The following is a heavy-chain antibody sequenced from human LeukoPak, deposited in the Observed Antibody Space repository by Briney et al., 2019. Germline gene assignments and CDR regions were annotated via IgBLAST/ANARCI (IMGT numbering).Heavy chain of an antibody. Sequence: GGSLRLSCAASGFTFSDYYMSWIRQAPGKGLEWVSYISSSSSYTNYADSVKGRFTISRDNAKNSLYLQMNSLRAEDTAVYYCARDFGSSFGELFSPADYWGQGALVTVSS. V-gene: IGHV3-11*06. CDR1: GFTFSDYY. D-gene: IGHD3-10*01. CDR2: ISSSSSYT. CDR3: ARDFGSSFGELFSPADY. J-gene: IGHJ4*02.